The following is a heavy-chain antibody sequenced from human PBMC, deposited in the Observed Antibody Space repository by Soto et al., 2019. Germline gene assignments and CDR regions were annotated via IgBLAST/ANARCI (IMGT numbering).Heavy chain of an antibody. J-gene: IGHJ6*02. V-gene: IGHV3-7*03. CDR3: AREARIAAAGPGYYYYGMDV. Sequence: GGSLRLSCAASGFTFSSYWMSWVRQAPGKGLGWVANIKQDGSEKYYVDSVKGRFTISRDNAKNSLYLQMNSLRAEDTAVYYCAREARIAAAGPGYYYYGMDVWGQGTTVTVSS. CDR1: GFTFSSYW. D-gene: IGHD6-13*01. CDR2: IKQDGSEK.